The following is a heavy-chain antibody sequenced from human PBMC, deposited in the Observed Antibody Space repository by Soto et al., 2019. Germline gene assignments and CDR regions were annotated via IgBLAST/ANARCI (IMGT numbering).Heavy chain of an antibody. CDR3: ARVITPAGVVVVNQYYSYGMDV. Sequence: ALVKVCCKASGGTFSSYAISWVRHAPGHGLEWMGGIIAIFGTAHYAQKFQGRVTITADESTSTAYMELSSLRSEDTAVYYCARVITPAGVVVVNQYYSYGMDVWGQGTTVTVSS. CDR2: IIAIFGTA. CDR1: GGTFSSYA. V-gene: IGHV1-69*13. J-gene: IGHJ6*02. D-gene: IGHD3-22*01.